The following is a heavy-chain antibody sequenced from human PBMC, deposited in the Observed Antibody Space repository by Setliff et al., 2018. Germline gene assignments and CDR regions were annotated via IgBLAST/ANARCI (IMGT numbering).Heavy chain of an antibody. CDR1: GGTFSGYY. CDR2: INHRGST. CDR3: ARGRNIAARLLDS. D-gene: IGHD6-6*01. J-gene: IGHJ4*02. Sequence: SETLSLTCAAYGGTFSGYYWTWIRQPPGKGLEWVGEINHRGSTTYNPSLKSRVTISVDTSKDQFSLKVISMTAADTAVYYCARGRNIAARLLDSWGQGTLVTVSS. V-gene: IGHV4-34*01.